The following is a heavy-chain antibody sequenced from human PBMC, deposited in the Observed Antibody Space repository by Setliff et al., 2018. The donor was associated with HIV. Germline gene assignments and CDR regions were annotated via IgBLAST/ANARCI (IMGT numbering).Heavy chain of an antibody. CDR1: GGSIRSGSYY. J-gene: IGHJ4*02. CDR2: IYYSGST. D-gene: IGHD3-16*02. Sequence: NPSETLSLTCTVAGGSIRSGSYYWSWIRQHPGKGLEWIGYIYYSGSTYYNPSLKSRVTISVDTSKNQFSLKLSSVTAADTAVYYCARHTGSYDYVWGSYRYTPYYFDYWGQGTLVTVSS. CDR3: ARHTGSYDYVWGSYRYTPYYFDY. V-gene: IGHV4-39*01.